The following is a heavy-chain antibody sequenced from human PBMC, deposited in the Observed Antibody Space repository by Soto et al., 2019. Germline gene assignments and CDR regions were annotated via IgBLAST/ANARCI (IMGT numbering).Heavy chain of an antibody. Sequence: QVQLVQSGAEVKKPGSSVKVSCKASGGTFSSYAISWVRQAPGQGLEWMGGIIPIFGTANYAQKFQGRVTISADESMSTAYLELSSLRSEDTAVYYCASEVRRDGYNYLYWGQGTLVTVSS. V-gene: IGHV1-69*01. CDR1: GGTFSSYA. CDR3: ASEVRRDGYNYLY. CDR2: IIPIFGTA. J-gene: IGHJ4*02. D-gene: IGHD5-12*01.